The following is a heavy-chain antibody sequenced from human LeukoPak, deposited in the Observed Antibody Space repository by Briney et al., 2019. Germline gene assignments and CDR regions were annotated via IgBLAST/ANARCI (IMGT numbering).Heavy chain of an antibody. D-gene: IGHD6-19*01. J-gene: IGHJ4*02. CDR3: ARVKGDSSGWADDY. V-gene: IGHV4-38-2*02. CDR2: IYHSGST. CDR1: GYSISSGYY. Sequence: SETLSLTCTVSGYSISSGYYWGWIRQPPGKGLEWIGSIYHSGSTYYNPSLKSRVTISVDTSKNQFSLKLSSVTAADTAVYYCARVKGDSSGWADDYWGQGTLVTVSS.